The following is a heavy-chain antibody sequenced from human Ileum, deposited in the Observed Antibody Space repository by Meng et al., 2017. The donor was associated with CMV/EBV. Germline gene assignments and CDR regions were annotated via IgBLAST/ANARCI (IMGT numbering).Heavy chain of an antibody. CDR3: ARLAAGISWFDP. J-gene: IGHJ5*02. CDR1: GGSMTSGGYY. Sequence: TVSGGSMTSGGYYWSWIRQHPGKGLEWIGYIYHSGSTYYTPSLQSRATISIDTSKNQFSLKLSSVTAADTAVYYCARLAAGISWFDPWGQGSLVTVSS. D-gene: IGHD6-19*01. CDR2: IYHSGST. V-gene: IGHV4-31*02.